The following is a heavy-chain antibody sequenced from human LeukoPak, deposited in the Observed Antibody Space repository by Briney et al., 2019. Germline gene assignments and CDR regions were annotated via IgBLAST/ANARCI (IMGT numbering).Heavy chain of an antibody. Sequence: PSQTLSLTCTVSGGSISSSSYYWGWIRQPPGKGLEWIGSIYYSGSTYYNPSLKSRVTISVDTSKNQFSLRLSSVTAADSATYYCARARPARSDVTSWSAYYYYMDVWGKGTTVTISS. CDR1: GGSISSSSYY. CDR3: ARARPARSDVTSWSAYYYYMDV. CDR2: IYYSGST. V-gene: IGHV4-39*07. D-gene: IGHD3-16*01. J-gene: IGHJ6*03.